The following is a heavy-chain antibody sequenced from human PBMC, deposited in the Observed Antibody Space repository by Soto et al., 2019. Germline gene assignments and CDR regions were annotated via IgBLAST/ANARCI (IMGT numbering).Heavy chain of an antibody. CDR1: GYTLTSYG. Sequence: ASVKVSCKASGYTLTSYGISWVRHAPGQGLEWMGWISAYSGNTNYAQKLQGRVTMTTDTSTSTAYMELRSLRSDDTAVYYCARGGARYCSTTSCSADAFDIWGQGTMVTVSS. CDR2: ISAYSGNT. V-gene: IGHV1-18*04. D-gene: IGHD2-2*01. CDR3: ARGGARYCSTTSCSADAFDI. J-gene: IGHJ3*02.